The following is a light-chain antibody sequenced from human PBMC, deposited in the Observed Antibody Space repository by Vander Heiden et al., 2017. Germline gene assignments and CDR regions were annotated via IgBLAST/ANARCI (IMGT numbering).Light chain of an antibody. V-gene: IGLV1-44*01. J-gene: IGLJ1*01. Sequence: QSVLPRPPSTSGTPGKRVTISCSGSSPNIGSNIVNWYQQVPGRAPKLLFYKDDQRPSRVPDRFSGSRSGTSASLAISGLQSEDEADDYCAEWDDTLREVFGTGTKVTVL. CDR1: SPNIGSNI. CDR3: AEWDDTLREV. CDR2: KDD.